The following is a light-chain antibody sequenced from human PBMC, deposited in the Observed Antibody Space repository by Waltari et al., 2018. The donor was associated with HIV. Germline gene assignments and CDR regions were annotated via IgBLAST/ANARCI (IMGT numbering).Light chain of an antibody. CDR1: SSYVDTF. V-gene: IGLV2-11*01. Sequence: QSALTQPHSVSGSPGQSLTISCTVTSSYVDTFVSWYQQHPGKAPDVIIYDVKKRPSGGPDSFSGYKSGNTAFLTISGIQDEEEAEYNCSSHAGKLMFAFGSGTKVTVL. CDR3: SSHAGKLMFA. J-gene: IGLJ1*01. CDR2: DVK.